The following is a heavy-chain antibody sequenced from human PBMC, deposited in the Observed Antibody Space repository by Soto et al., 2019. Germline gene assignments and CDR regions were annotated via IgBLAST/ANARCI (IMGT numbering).Heavy chain of an antibody. CDR2: IYYSGSS. CDR1: GGSISSGGYY. CDR3: ARVGGSGRYNFDN. J-gene: IGHJ4*02. D-gene: IGHD6-19*01. Sequence: SETLSLTCTVSGGSISSGGYYWSWIRQHPGKGLEWIGYIYYSGSSIYNPSLKSRVTIAVDTSKNQFSLKLSSVTAADTAVYYCARVGGSGRYNFDNWGQGTLVTVSS. V-gene: IGHV4-61*08.